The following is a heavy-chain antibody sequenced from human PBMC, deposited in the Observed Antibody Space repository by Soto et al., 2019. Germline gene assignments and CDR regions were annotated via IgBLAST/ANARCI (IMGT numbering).Heavy chain of an antibody. D-gene: IGHD3-22*01. J-gene: IGHJ5*02. Sequence: ASVKVSCKASGGTFSSYAISWVRQAPGQGLEWMGGIIPIFGTANYAQKFQGRVTITADESTSTAYMELSSLRSEDTAVYYCARGGHYYDSSGQSPDNWFDPWGQGTLVTVSS. CDR3: ARGGHYYDSSGQSPDNWFDP. V-gene: IGHV1-69*13. CDR2: IIPIFGTA. CDR1: GGTFSSYA.